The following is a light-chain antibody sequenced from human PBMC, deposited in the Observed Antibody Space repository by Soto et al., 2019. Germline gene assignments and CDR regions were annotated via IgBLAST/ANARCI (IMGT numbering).Light chain of an antibody. CDR1: NNL. J-gene: IGLJ1*01. V-gene: IGLV2-23*01. Sequence: FVLTQPASVSGSPGQSITISCTGTNNLVSWYQQHPGKAPKVVVYEGTKRPSGVSNRFSGSNSGGTASLTISGLQAKDEASYFCCAYVGARSYVFGPGTKVTVL. CDR2: EGT. CDR3: CAYVGARSYV.